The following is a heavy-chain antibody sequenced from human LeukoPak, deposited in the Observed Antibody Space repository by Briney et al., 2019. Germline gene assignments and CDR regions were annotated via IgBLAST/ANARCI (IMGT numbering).Heavy chain of an antibody. CDR2: IYYSGST. J-gene: IGHJ5*02. V-gene: IGHV4-31*03. CDR3: ARDLVKAAAPPEGFDP. Sequence: SETLSLTCTVSGGSICSGGYYWSWIRQHPGKGLEWIGYIYYSGSTYYNPSLKSRVTISVDTPKNQFSLKLSSVTAADTAVYYCARDLVKAAAPPEGFDPWGQGTLVTVSS. D-gene: IGHD2-2*01. CDR1: GGSICSGGYY.